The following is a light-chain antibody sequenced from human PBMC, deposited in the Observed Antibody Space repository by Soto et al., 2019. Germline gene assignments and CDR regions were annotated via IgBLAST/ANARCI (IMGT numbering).Light chain of an antibody. CDR2: EGS. V-gene: IGLV2-23*03. CDR3: CSYAVRSTFTVV. J-gene: IGLJ2*01. Sequence: QSALTQPASVSGSPGQSITISCTGTSSDVGSYNLVSWYQQHPGKAPKLMIYEGSKRPSGVSNRFSGSKSVNTASLTISGLQAEDEADYYCCSYAVRSTFTVVFGGGTKLTVL. CDR1: SSDVGSYNL.